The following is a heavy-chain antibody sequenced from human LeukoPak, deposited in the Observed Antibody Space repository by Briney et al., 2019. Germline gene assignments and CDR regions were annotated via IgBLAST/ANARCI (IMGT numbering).Heavy chain of an antibody. D-gene: IGHD2-2*01. CDR2: IYYSGST. V-gene: IGHV4-59*08. Sequence: SETLSLTCTVSGGSISSYYWSWIRQPPGKGLEWIGYIYYSGSTNYNPSLKSRVTISVDTSKNQFSLKLSSVTAADTAVYYCARVKIVVVPAAILKPDLLNWFDPWGQGTLVTVSS. CDR1: GGSISSYY. J-gene: IGHJ5*02. CDR3: ARVKIVVVPAAILKPDLLNWFDP.